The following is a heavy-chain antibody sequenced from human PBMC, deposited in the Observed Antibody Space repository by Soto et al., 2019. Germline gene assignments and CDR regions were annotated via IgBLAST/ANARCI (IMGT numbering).Heavy chain of an antibody. Sequence: ASVKVSCKASGYTFTSYAMHWVRQAPGQRLEWMGWINAGNGNTKYSQKFQGRVTITRDTSASTAYMELSSLRSEDTAVYYCARVVCSGGSCYSARLYYFDYWGQGTLVTVCS. V-gene: IGHV1-3*01. D-gene: IGHD2-15*01. CDR1: GYTFTSYA. J-gene: IGHJ4*02. CDR2: INAGNGNT. CDR3: ARVVCSGGSCYSARLYYFDY.